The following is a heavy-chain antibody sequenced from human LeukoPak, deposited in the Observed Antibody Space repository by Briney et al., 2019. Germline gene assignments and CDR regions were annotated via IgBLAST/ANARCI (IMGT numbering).Heavy chain of an antibody. Sequence: SETLSLTCTVSGVSISSYYWSWIRQPPGQGLEWIRYIYYSGSTNYNPSLKSRVTISVDTSKNQFSLKLSSVTAADTAVYYCARVSGGTYPDYWGQGTLVTVSP. V-gene: IGHV4-59*01. CDR1: GVSISSYY. CDR2: IYYSGST. J-gene: IGHJ4*02. D-gene: IGHD1-26*01. CDR3: ARVSGGTYPDY.